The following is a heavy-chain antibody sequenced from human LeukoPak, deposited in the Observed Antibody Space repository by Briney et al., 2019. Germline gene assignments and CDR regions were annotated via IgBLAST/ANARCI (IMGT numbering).Heavy chain of an antibody. V-gene: IGHV4-59*08. J-gene: IGHJ5*02. CDR1: GGSISNYY. CDR3: ARHANYGSGSYYGWFHP. Sequence: PSETLSLTCTVSGGSISNYYWSWIRQPPGKGLEWIGYIYHSDISDYNPSLNSRVTMSVDTSRNHFSLQLSSVTAADTAVYYCARHANYGSGSYYGWFHPWGQGTLVTVSS. CDR2: IYHSDIS. D-gene: IGHD3-10*01.